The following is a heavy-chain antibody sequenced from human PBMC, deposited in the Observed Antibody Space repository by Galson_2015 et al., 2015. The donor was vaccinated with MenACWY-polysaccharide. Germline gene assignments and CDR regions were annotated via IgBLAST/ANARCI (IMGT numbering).Heavy chain of an antibody. Sequence: SLRLSCAASGFTFSTYWMTWVRQAPGKGLEWVANIKQDGSEKYYVDSVKGRFTISRDNAENSLYLQMNSLRAEDTAVYYCATAPSLPVGQHCGHGTLVIVSS. V-gene: IGHV3-7*01. CDR2: IKQDGSEK. J-gene: IGHJ1*01. CDR3: ATAPSLPVGQH. CDR1: GFTFSTYW.